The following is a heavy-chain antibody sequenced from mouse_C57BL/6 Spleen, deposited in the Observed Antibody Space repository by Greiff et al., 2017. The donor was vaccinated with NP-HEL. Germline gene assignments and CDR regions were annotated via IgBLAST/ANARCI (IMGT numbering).Heavy chain of an antibody. J-gene: IGHJ4*01. CDR1: GYTFTDYY. CDR3: ARGDYNNRYYAMDY. D-gene: IGHD2-5*01. CDR2: INPYNGGT. Sequence: VQLKESGPVLVKPGASVKMSCKASGYTFTDYYMNWVKQSHGKSLEWIGVINPYNGGTSYNQKFKGKATLTVDKSSSTAYMELNSLTSEDSAVYYCARGDYNNRYYAMDYWGQGTSVTVSS. V-gene: IGHV1-19*01.